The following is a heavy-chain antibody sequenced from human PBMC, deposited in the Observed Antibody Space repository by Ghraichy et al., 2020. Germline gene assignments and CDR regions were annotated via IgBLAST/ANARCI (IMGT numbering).Heavy chain of an antibody. V-gene: IGHV3-23*01. CDR3: VEDRVSLRASGTSGFDF. CDR2: FSGSGGGQ. Sequence: GGSLRLSCAASGFTFTNYAMSWVRQSPGKGLEWVSAFSGSGGGQFYTDSVKGRFTISRDTSKNTLYLQMNSLRAEDTAVYYCVEDRVSLRASGTSGFDFWGQGTLVTVSS. CDR1: GFTFTNYA. D-gene: IGHD6-13*01. J-gene: IGHJ4*02.